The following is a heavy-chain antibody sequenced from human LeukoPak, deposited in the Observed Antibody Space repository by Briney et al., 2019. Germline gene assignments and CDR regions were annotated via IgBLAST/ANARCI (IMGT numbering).Heavy chain of an antibody. CDR3: ARAAMIVVVTAYDY. J-gene: IGHJ4*02. V-gene: IGHV3-21*01. D-gene: IGHD3-22*01. CDR1: GFTFSSYS. Sequence: PGGSLRLSCAASGFTFSSYSMNWVRQAPGKGLEWVSSISSSSSYIYYADSVKGRFTISRDNAKNSLYLQMNSLRAEDTAVYYCARAAMIVVVTAYDYWGQGTLVTVSS. CDR2: ISSSSSYI.